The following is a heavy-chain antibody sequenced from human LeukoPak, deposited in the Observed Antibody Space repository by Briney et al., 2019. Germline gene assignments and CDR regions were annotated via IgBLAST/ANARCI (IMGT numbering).Heavy chain of an antibody. CDR3: ARGGDGYNTGYFDY. D-gene: IGHD5-24*01. V-gene: IGHV1-18*01. CDR1: GYTLTELS. CDR2: INVYTGNT. Sequence: ASVKVSCKVSGYTLTELSMHWVRQAPGQGLEWMGWINVYTGNTKYAQKLQGRVTMTTDTSTSTAYMELRSLRSDDTAVYYCARGGDGYNTGYFDYWGQGALVTVSS. J-gene: IGHJ4*02.